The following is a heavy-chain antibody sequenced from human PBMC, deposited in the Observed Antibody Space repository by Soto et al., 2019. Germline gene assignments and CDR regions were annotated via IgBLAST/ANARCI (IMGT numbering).Heavy chain of an antibody. CDR3: ARDFTDSSGPTLGMGV. J-gene: IGHJ6*02. CDR1: GGSISRVRYY. Sequence: PLETLCLTWTVSGGSISRVRYYWCWILQHPGKGLELIGFIYYSGSTYYNPSLKSRVTISVDTSKNQFSLKLSSVTAADTAVYYCARDFTDSSGPTLGMGVWGQGTTVT. V-gene: IGHV4-31*02. D-gene: IGHD6-19*01. CDR2: IYYSGST.